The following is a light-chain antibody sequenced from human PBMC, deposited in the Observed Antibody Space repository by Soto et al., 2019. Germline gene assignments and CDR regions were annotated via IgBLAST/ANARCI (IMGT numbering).Light chain of an antibody. CDR1: RGHSSYI. V-gene: IGLV4-60*03. CDR3: EPWDSNTLV. Sequence: QLVLTQSSSASASLGSSVKLTCTLSRGHSSYIIAWHQQQPGKAPRYLMKLEGSGCYNKGSGVPDRFSGSSSGADRYLTISNLRSADEDDYYCEPWDSNTLVFGGGTKLTVL. CDR2: LEGSGCY. J-gene: IGLJ3*02.